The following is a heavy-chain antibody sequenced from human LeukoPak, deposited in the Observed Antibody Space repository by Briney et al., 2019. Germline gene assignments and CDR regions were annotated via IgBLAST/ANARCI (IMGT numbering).Heavy chain of an antibody. D-gene: IGHD6-13*01. CDR1: GGSISSSTYY. Sequence: KASETLSLTCTVSGGSISSSTYYWGWIRQPPGKGLEWIGSIDYSGSTYYHASLKSRVPISADTSKNQFSLKLSSVTAADTAVYYCARPLSGSSSWHGDAFDIWGQGTMVTVSS. V-gene: IGHV4-39*01. CDR3: ARPLSGSSSWHGDAFDI. J-gene: IGHJ3*02. CDR2: IDYSGST.